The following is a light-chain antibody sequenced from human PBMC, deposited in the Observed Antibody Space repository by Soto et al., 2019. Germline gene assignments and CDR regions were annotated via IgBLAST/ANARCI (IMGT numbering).Light chain of an antibody. Sequence: EIVLTQSPGTLSLSPGESATLSCRASQSVWNNYLAWYQQKPGQAPRLLISGASRRASGIPDRFSGSGSGTDFTLTISRLEPEDCAVYYCQQYGSSTPLTFGGGTMVEI. CDR1: QSVWNNY. J-gene: IGKJ4*01. V-gene: IGKV3-20*01. CDR2: GAS. CDR3: QQYGSSTPLT.